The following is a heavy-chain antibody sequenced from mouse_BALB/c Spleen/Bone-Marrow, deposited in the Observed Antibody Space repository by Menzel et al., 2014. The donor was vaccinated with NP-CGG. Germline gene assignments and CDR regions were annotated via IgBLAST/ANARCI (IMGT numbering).Heavy chain of an antibody. CDR1: GYTFTSYV. CDR2: INPYNDGT. V-gene: IGHV1-14*01. D-gene: IGHD2-14*01. Sequence: EVQLQQSGPELVKPGASVKMSCKASGYTFTSYVMHWVKRKPGQGLEWIGYINPYNDGTKYNEKFKGKATLTSDKSPSTAYMELSSLTSEDSAVYYCASPYYRYDGFAYWGQGTLVTVSA. J-gene: IGHJ3*01. CDR3: ASPYYRYDGFAY.